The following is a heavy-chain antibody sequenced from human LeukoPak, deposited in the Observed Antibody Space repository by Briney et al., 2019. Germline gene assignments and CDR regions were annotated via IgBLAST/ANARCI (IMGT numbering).Heavy chain of an antibody. Sequence: ASVKVSCKASGYTFTGYYMHWVRQAPGQGLEWMGWINPNSGGTNYAQKFQGRVTMTRDTSISTAYMELSRLRSDDTAVYYCARETYDSSGYYYGYFDYWGQGTLVTVSS. CDR1: GYTFTGYY. CDR3: ARETYDSSGYYYGYFDY. J-gene: IGHJ4*02. CDR2: INPNSGGT. D-gene: IGHD3-22*01. V-gene: IGHV1-2*02.